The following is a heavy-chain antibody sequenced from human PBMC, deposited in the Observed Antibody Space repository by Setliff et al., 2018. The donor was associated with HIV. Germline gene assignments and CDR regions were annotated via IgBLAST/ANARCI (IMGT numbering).Heavy chain of an antibody. CDR1: GGSIIDSRYF. Sequence: SETLSLTCTVSGGSIIDSRYFWGWIRQPPGKGLEWIGSVYYSGITYYSSSLKSRVTVSVDTSRIQFSLKLTSVTASDTAVYKCVRHVWSDDFLVPGWFDSWSQGTLVTVSS. D-gene: IGHD3-3*01. CDR3: VRHVWSDDFLVPGWFDS. J-gene: IGHJ5*01. V-gene: IGHV4-39*01. CDR2: VYYSGIT.